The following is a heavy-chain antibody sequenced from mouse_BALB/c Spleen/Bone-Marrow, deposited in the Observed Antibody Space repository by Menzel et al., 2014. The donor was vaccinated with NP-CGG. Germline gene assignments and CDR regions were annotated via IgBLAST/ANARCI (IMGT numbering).Heavy chain of an antibody. J-gene: IGHJ1*01. CDR2: IGHKAKGYTS. V-gene: IGHV7-3*02. CDR1: GFTFTDYY. Sequence: EVMLVESGGGLVQPGGSLRLSCATSGFTFTDYYMSWVRQPPGKALEWLGFIGHKAKGYTSENSASVKGRFTSSRDNSQSIRYLQMNTLRAEDSATYYCARDINYDIYWYFDVWGAGTTVTGSS. CDR3: ARDINYDIYWYFDV. D-gene: IGHD2-4*01.